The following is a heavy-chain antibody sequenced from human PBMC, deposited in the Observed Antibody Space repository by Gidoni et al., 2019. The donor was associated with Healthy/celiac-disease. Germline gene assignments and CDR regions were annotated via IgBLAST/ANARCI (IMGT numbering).Heavy chain of an antibody. V-gene: IGHV4-34*01. D-gene: IGHD3-3*01. CDR2: INHSGST. CDR3: ARGGGYDFWSGYYIFPDY. CDR1: GGSFSGYY. J-gene: IGHJ4*02. Sequence: QVQLQQWGAGLLKPSETLSLTCAVYGGSFSGYYWSWIRQPPGKGLEWIGEINHSGSTNYNPSLKSRVTISVDTSKNQFSLKLSSVTAADTAVYYCARGGGYDFWSGYYIFPDYWGQGTLVTVSS.